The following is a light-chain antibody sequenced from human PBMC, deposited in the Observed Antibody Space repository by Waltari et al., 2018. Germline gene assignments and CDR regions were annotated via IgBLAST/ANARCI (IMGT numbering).Light chain of an antibody. J-gene: IGLJ2*01. CDR1: SSNIGAGFD. CDR2: GNT. V-gene: IGLV1-40*01. CDR3: QSFDNSLRRSVI. Sequence: QSVLTLPPSVSGAPGQRVTISCTGSSSNIGAGFDVHWYQQLPGAAPKLLIYGNTNRPSGVPDRFSGSKSGTSASLAITGLQAEDEADYYCQSFDNSLRRSVIFGGGTKLTVL.